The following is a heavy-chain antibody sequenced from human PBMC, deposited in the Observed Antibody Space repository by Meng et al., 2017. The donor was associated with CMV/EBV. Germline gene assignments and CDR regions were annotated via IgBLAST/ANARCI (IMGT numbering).Heavy chain of an antibody. J-gene: IGHJ4*02. CDR1: GFTFSRYA. Sequence: GGSLRLSCAASGFTFSRYAMSWVRQPPAKGLGWVSSISSSSSYIYYADSVKGRFTISRDNAKNSLYLQMNSLRAEDTAVYYCARDAYYYGSGSYSEVDYWGQGTLVTVSS. V-gene: IGHV3-21*01. CDR3: ARDAYYYGSGSYSEVDY. D-gene: IGHD3-10*01. CDR2: ISSSSSYI.